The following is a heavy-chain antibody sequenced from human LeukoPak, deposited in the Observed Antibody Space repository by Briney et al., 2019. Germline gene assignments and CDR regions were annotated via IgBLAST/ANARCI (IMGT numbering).Heavy chain of an antibody. J-gene: IGHJ4*02. Sequence: PSETLSLTCAVSGVSFDDYYWSWVRQTPGKGLEWIGEINHSGYTNDSPSLKSRVTLSIDTSRKQFSLNLRSVTVADAGIYYCTRMATGHDYWGQGTLVTVSS. V-gene: IGHV4-34*01. D-gene: IGHD5-12*01. CDR2: INHSGYT. CDR1: GVSFDDYY. CDR3: TRMATGHDY.